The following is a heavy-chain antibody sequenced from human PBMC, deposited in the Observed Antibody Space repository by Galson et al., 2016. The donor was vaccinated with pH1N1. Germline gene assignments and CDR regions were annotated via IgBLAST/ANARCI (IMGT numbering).Heavy chain of an antibody. V-gene: IGHV1-69*13. CDR1: GGTFNSNG. CDR2: IIPILGTT. D-gene: IGHD3-22*01. CDR3: AREDYYDVDLNDWYFDP. J-gene: IGHJ2*01. Sequence: SVKVSCKASGGTFNSNGLSWVRQAPGQGLEWMGRIIPILGTTNYAQKFQGKITITADESTSTAYMELSSLRSEDTALYYCAREDYYDVDLNDWYFDPWGRGTLVTVSS.